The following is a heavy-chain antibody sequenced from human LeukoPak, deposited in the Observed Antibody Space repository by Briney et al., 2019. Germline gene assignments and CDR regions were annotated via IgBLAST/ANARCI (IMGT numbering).Heavy chain of an antibody. CDR3: ARELRGYFDY. D-gene: IGHD3-16*01. CDR2: IYHSGGT. J-gene: IGHJ4*02. Sequence: SQTLSLTCAVSGASVSSDGYSWSWIRQPPGKGLEWIGYIYHSGGTYYNPSLKSRVTISLDRSKNQFSLMLSSVTAADTAVYYCARELRGYFDYWGQGTLVTVSS. CDR1: GASVSSDGYS. V-gene: IGHV4-30-2*01.